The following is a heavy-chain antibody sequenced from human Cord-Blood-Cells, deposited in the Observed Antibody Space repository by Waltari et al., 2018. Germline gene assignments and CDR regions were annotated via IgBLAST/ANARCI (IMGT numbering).Heavy chain of an antibody. CDR2: ISPIFGTA. J-gene: IGHJ5*02. D-gene: IGHD3-22*01. V-gene: IGHV1-69*01. CDR3: AGYYYDSSGYYNWFDP. CDR1: GGTFSSYA. Sequence: QVQLVQSGAEVKKPGSSVKVSCKASGGTFSSYAISWVRQAPGQGLEWMGGISPIFGTANYAQKFQGRVTITADESTSTAYMELSSLRSEDTAVYYCAGYYYDSSGYYNWFDPWGQGTLVTVSS.